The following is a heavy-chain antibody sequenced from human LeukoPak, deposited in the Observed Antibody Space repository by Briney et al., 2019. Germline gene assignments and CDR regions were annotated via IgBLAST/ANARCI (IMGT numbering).Heavy chain of an antibody. CDR1: GGSFSGYY. CDR2: INHSGST. J-gene: IGHJ5*02. V-gene: IGHV4-34*01. Sequence: SETLSLTCAVYGGSFSGYYWSWIRQPPGKGLEWIGEINHSGSTNYNPSLKSRVTISVDTSKNQFSLTLTSVTAADTAIYYCAGLKTGDVHKKTNKWFDPWGQGTLVTVSS. CDR3: AGLKTGDVHKKTNKWFDP. D-gene: IGHD7-27*01.